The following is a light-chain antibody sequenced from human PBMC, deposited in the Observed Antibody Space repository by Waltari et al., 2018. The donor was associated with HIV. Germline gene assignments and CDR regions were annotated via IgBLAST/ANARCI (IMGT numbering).Light chain of an antibody. Sequence: DIVMTQSPPTLSVSPGQRVTLSCRSSQSISAKVAWYQQRPGHAPRLLIYEAATRPTGIPARFSGSGSGTEFTLTISSLQSEDFATYFCQQYDDGPRGITFGQGTMLEIK. CDR1: QSISAK. J-gene: IGKJ2*01. CDR2: EAA. CDR3: QQYDDGPRGIT. V-gene: IGKV3-15*01.